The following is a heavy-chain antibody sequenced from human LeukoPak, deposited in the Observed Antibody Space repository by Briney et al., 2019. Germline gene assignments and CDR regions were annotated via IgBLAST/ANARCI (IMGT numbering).Heavy chain of an antibody. V-gene: IGHV3-33*06. CDR2: IWNDGSYK. Sequence: GESLRLSCAASGFSFFNYGMHWVRQAPGKGLDWVAVIWNDGSYKYYADSVKGRFTISRDNPKNTLYLQMNSLRAEDTAIYYCAKVVQYTASIGTGLSSWGQGTLVTVSS. D-gene: IGHD6-13*01. CDR3: AKVVQYTASIGTGLSS. CDR1: GFSFFNYG. J-gene: IGHJ5*02.